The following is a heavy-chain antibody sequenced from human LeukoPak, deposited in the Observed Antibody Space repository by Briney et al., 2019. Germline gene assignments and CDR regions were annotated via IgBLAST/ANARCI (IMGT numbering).Heavy chain of an antibody. CDR1: GGSISSSSYY. J-gene: IGHJ6*03. Sequence: PSETLSLTCTVSGGSISSSSYYWGWIRQPPGKGLEWIGSIYYSGSTYYNPSLKSRVTISVDTSKNQFSLKLSSVTAADTAVYYCASRTDDTEHNYYYYYMGVWGRGTTVTVS. CDR2: IYYSGST. CDR3: ASRTDDTEHNYYYYYMGV. V-gene: IGHV4-39*01. D-gene: IGHD5-18*01.